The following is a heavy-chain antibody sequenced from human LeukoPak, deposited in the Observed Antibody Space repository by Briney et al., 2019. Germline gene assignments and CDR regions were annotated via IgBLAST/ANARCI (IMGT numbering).Heavy chain of an antibody. CDR1: GVSISSASYY. Sequence: SEALSLTCTVSGVSISSASYYWSWIRQPAGKGLEWIGRIYISGSTNYKSSLKSRVTISLDTSKNQFSLKLSSVTAADTAVYYCAREREGPYGYLDYWGQGTLVIVSS. D-gene: IGHD4-17*01. CDR3: AREREGPYGYLDY. CDR2: IYISGST. V-gene: IGHV4-61*02. J-gene: IGHJ4*02.